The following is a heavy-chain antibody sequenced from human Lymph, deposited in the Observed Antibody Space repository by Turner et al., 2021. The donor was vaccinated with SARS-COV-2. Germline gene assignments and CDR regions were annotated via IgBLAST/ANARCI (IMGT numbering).Heavy chain of an antibody. J-gene: IGHJ6*02. CDR1: GYTFTGYY. D-gene: IGHD3-3*01. Sequence: QVQLVQSGAEVKKPGASVKVSCKASGYTFTGYYMHSVRQAPGQGLGWMGWINPNSGGTNDAQKCQGSVTMTRDTSISTAYMARSRLRSDDTAVYYSARDVERYNDFCRGDSGGYGLDVWGQGTTVTVSS. CDR3: ARDVERYNDFCRGDSGGYGLDV. CDR2: INPNSGGT. V-gene: IGHV1-2*02.